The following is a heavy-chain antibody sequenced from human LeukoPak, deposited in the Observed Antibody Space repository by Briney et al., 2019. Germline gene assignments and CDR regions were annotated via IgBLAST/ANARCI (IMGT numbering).Heavy chain of an antibody. Sequence: GASVKVSCKASGYTFTSYGISGVRQVPGQGLEWMGWISAYNRNTNYAQKLQGRVTMTTDTSTSTAYMELRCLRSDDMAVDYSGRIRRDAFDIWGRGTIVTVPS. CDR3: GRIRRDAFDI. CDR1: GYTFTSYG. J-gene: IGHJ3*02. CDR2: ISAYNRNT. V-gene: IGHV1-18*03.